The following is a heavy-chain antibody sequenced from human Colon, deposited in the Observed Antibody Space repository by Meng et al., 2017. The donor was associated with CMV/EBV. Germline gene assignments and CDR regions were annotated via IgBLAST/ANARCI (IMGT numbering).Heavy chain of an antibody. CDR1: GFTFSNYA. Sequence: GESLKISCAASGFTFSNYAMHWVRQAPGKGLEWVAIIWHDGSHKYYVDSVKGRSTISRDNSKNTMSLQLNSLRVEDTAVYYCARDPRNWGLTPWGQGTLVTVSS. D-gene: IGHD7-27*01. V-gene: IGHV3-33*01. CDR2: IWHDGSHK. J-gene: IGHJ5*02. CDR3: ARDPRNWGLTP.